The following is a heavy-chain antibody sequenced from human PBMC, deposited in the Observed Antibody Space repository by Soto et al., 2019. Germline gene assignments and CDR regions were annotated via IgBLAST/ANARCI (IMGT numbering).Heavy chain of an antibody. J-gene: IGHJ5*02. CDR2: INAGNGNT. V-gene: IGHV1-3*01. CDR1: GYTFTSYA. CDR3: ARDLDILPVGEVWFDP. Sequence: QVQLVQSGAEVKKPGASVKVSCKASGYTFTSYAMHWVRQAPGQRLEWMGWINAGNGNTKYSQKFQGRVTITRDTSASTAYMELSSLRSEDTAVYYCARDLDILPVGEVWFDPWGQGSLVTVSS. D-gene: IGHD3-9*01.